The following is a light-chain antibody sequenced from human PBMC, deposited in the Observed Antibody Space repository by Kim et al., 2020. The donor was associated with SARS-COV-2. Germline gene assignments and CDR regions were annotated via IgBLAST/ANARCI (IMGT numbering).Light chain of an antibody. Sequence: PGERATLSCTATQSVSSSFAWYQQTPGHPPRLLIYAASSRATGIPDRFSGSGSGTDFTLTISRLEPEDFAVYYCQQYGSSPKTFGQGTKVDIK. CDR2: AAS. CDR1: QSVSSS. CDR3: QQYGSSPKT. V-gene: IGKV3-20*01. J-gene: IGKJ1*01.